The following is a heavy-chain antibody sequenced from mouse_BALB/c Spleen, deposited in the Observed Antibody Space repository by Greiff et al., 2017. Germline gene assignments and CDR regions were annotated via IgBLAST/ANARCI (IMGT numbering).Heavy chain of an antibody. J-gene: IGHJ4*01. Sequence: VQGVESGAELVRPGSSVKISCKASGYAFSSYWMNWVKQRPGQGLEWIGQIYPGDGDTNYNGKFKGKATLTADKSSSTAYMQLSSLTSEDSAVYFCANYGSSPYYYAMDYWGQGTSVTVSS. D-gene: IGHD1-1*01. CDR2: IYPGDGDT. CDR1: GYAFSSYW. CDR3: ANYGSSPYYYAMDY. V-gene: IGHV1-80*01.